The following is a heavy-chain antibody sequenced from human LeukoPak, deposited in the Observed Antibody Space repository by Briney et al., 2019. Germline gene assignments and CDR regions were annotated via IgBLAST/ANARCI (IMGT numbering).Heavy chain of an antibody. V-gene: IGHV4-30-4*01. D-gene: IGHD3-22*01. J-gene: IGHJ3*02. CDR2: IYYSGST. CDR3: ARGRMVGYYDSSGYQPDAFDI. CDR1: GGSISSGDYY. Sequence: SETLSLTCTVSGGSISSGDYYWSWIRQPPGKGLEWIGYIYYSGSTYYNPSLKSRVTISVDTSKNQFSLKLSSVTAADTAVYYWARGRMVGYYDSSGYQPDAFDIWGQGTMVTVSS.